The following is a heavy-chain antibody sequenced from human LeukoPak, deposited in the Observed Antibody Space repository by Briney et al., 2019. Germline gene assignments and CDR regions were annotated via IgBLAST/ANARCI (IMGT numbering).Heavy chain of an antibody. Sequence: VASVKVSCKASGGTFSSYAISWVRQAPGQGLEWMGGIIPIFGTANYAQKFQGRVTITADESTSTAYMELSSLRSEDTAVYYCARGRLAAAGNPIDYWGQGTLVTVSS. CDR3: ARGRLAAAGNPIDY. J-gene: IGHJ4*02. CDR1: GGTFSSYA. CDR2: IIPIFGTA. V-gene: IGHV1-69*01. D-gene: IGHD6-13*01.